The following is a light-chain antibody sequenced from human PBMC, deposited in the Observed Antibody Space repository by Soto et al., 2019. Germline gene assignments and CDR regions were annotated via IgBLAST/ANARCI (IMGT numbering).Light chain of an antibody. Sequence: QSALTQPPSASGSPGQSVTISCTGTSSDVGGYNYVSWYQQHPGKAPKLMIYEVTKRPSGVPDRFSGSKSGNTASLTVSGLQAEDEADYYCSSYGGSNNFVFGGATTLTVL. CDR2: EVT. CDR3: SSYGGSNNFV. J-gene: IGLJ2*01. CDR1: SSDVGGYNY. V-gene: IGLV2-8*01.